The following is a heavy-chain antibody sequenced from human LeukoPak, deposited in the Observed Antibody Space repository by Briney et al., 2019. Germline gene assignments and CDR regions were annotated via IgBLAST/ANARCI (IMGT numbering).Heavy chain of an antibody. D-gene: IGHD6-13*01. CDR3: ARYSSSQYYFNK. V-gene: IGHV6-1*01. CDR1: GDSVSNNNAA. CDR2: TYYRSKWYN. J-gene: IGHJ4*02. Sequence: SQTLSLTCAISGDSVSNNNAAWNWIRQSPSRGLEWLGRTYYRSKWYNDYAVSVQSRITINPDTSKNHFSLQLNSVTPEDTAVYYCARYSSSQYYFNKWGQGTLVTVSS.